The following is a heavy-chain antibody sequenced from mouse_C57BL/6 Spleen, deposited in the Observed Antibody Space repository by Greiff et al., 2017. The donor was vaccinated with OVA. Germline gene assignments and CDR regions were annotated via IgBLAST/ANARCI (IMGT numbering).Heavy chain of an antibody. CDR2: IYPRDGST. V-gene: IGHV1-78*01. D-gene: IGHD2-4*01. CDR1: GYTFTDHT. Sequence: VQLQQSDAELVKPGASVKISCKVSGYTFTDHTIPWMKQRPEQGLEWIGYIYPRDGSTKYNEKFKGKATLPADKSYSTAYMQLNSLTSEYSAVXFCARHYDYDQDFDYWGQGTTLTVSS. CDR3: ARHYDYDQDFDY. J-gene: IGHJ2*01.